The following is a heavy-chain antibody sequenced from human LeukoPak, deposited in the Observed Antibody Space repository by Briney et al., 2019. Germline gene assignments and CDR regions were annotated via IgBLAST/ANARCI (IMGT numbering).Heavy chain of an antibody. CDR2: IYHSGST. Sequence: SQTLSLTCTVSGGSISSGGYYWSWIRQPPGKGLEWIGYIYHSGSTYYNPSLKSRVTISVDRSKNQFSLKLSSVTAADTAVYYCARGTMIDPWGQGTLVTVSS. J-gene: IGHJ5*02. D-gene: IGHD3-22*01. CDR1: GGSISSGGYY. CDR3: ARGTMIDP. V-gene: IGHV4-30-2*01.